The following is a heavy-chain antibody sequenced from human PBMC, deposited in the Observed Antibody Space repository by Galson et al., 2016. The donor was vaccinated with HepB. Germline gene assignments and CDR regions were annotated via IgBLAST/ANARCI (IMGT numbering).Heavy chain of an antibody. CDR1: GYTFTSYG. Sequence: SVKVSCKASGYTFTSYGISWVRQAPGQGLEWMGWISAYNGNTNYAQKLQGRVTMTTDTSTSTAYMELRCLRSDDTAVYYCAREYYDFWSGYYPPLDYWGQGTLVTVSS. J-gene: IGHJ4*02. V-gene: IGHV1-18*01. D-gene: IGHD3-3*01. CDR3: AREYYDFWSGYYPPLDY. CDR2: ISAYNGNT.